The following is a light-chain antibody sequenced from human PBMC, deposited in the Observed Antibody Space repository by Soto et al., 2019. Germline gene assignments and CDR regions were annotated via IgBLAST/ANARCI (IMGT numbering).Light chain of an antibody. CDR1: QSVRSS. CDR2: DAS. V-gene: IGKV3-11*01. J-gene: IGKJ4*01. Sequence: EIVLTQSPATLTLSPGXRATLSCRASQSVRSSLAWYQQKPGQAPRLLIYDASKRATGIPARFSGSASGTDFTLTISSLEPGDFAVYYCQQRSDWPPELTFGGGTKVDIK. CDR3: QQRSDWPPELT.